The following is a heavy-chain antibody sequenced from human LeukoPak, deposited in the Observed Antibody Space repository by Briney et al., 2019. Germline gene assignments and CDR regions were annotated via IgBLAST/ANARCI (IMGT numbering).Heavy chain of an antibody. CDR1: GFTFSSYS. D-gene: IGHD1-26*01. CDR3: ARVDRHPTETALSNTWELPAGSDY. V-gene: IGHV3-21*01. Sequence: GGSLRLSCAASGFTFSSYSMNWVRQAPGKGLEWVSSISSSSSYIYYADSVKGRFTISRDNAKNSLYLQMNSLRAEDTAVYYCARVDRHPTETALSNTWELPAGSDYWGQGTLVTVSS. J-gene: IGHJ4*02. CDR2: ISSSSSYI.